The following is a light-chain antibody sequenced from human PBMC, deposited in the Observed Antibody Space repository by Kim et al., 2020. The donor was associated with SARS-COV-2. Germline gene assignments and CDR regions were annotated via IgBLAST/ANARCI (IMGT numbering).Light chain of an antibody. Sequence: LGQTVRITCQGDSLRSYYASWYQQKPGQAPVLVIYGKNNRPSGIPDRFSGSSSGNTASLTIPGAQAEDEADYYCNSRDSSGNLWVFGGGTQLTVL. CDR3: NSRDSSGNLWV. V-gene: IGLV3-19*01. CDR1: SLRSYY. CDR2: GKN. J-gene: IGLJ3*02.